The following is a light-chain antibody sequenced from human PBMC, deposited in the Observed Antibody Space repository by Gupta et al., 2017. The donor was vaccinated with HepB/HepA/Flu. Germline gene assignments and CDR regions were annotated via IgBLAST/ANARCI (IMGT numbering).Light chain of an antibody. J-gene: IGLJ2*01. Sequence: QSVLTQPPSASGTPGQRGTISFSGTSSNIGGNFVDWYQQFPGTAPKLLIYRNNQRPSGVPDRFSGSKSGTSASLAISGLRSEDELDYYCATWDDSLNNVVFGGGTKLTVL. CDR3: ATWDDSLNNVV. CDR2: RNN. CDR1: SSNIGGNF. V-gene: IGLV1-47*01.